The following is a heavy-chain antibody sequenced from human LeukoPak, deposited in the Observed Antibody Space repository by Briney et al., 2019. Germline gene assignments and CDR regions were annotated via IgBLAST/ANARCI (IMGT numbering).Heavy chain of an antibody. V-gene: IGHV3-9*01. CDR2: ISWNSGSI. CDR3: AAYYDILTGSLDAFDI. J-gene: IGHJ3*02. CDR1: GFTFDDYA. Sequence: GGSLRLSCAASGFTFDDYAMHWVRQAPGKGLEWVSGISWNSGSIGYADSVKGRFTISRDNAKNSLYLQMNSLRAEDTALYYCAAYYDILTGSLDAFDIWGQGTMVTVSS. D-gene: IGHD3-9*01.